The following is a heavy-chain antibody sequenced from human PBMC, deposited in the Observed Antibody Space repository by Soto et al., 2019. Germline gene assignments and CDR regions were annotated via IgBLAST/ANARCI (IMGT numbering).Heavy chain of an antibody. Sequence: SETLSLTCTVSGVSISSYYWSWIRQPPGKGLEWIGYIYYSGSTNYNPSLKSRVTISVDTSKNQFSLKLSSVTAADTAVYYCARLPFLTYYYYMDVWGKGTTVTVSS. CDR2: IYYSGST. CDR1: GVSISSYY. CDR3: ARLPFLTYYYYMDV. J-gene: IGHJ6*03. D-gene: IGHD3-10*01. V-gene: IGHV4-59*01.